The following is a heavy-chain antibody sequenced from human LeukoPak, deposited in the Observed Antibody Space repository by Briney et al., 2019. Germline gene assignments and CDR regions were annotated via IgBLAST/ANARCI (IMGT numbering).Heavy chain of an antibody. V-gene: IGHV4-34*01. CDR2: INHSGST. Sequence: SETLSLTCAVYGGSFSGYYRSWIRQPPGKGLEWIGEINHSGSTSYNPSLKSRVTISVDTSKNQFSLKVSSVTAADTAVYYCARSDYGDYEGQYYFDYWGQGTLVTVSS. D-gene: IGHD4-17*01. J-gene: IGHJ4*02. CDR1: GGSFSGYY. CDR3: ARSDYGDYEGQYYFDY.